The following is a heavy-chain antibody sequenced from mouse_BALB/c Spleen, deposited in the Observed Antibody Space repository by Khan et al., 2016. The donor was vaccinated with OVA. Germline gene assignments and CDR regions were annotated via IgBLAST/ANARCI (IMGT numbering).Heavy chain of an antibody. Sequence: EVELVESGGGLVQPGGSRKLSCAASGFTFIDYGMVWVRQTLGKGPEGIVFTSSVAYSTYYAATLTSRFTISRENAKNTLFLQLSSLSTDDTATYCYARGGFAYWGQGTLVTVSA. V-gene: IGHV5-15*02. J-gene: IGHJ3*01. CDR1: GFTFIDYG. CDR2: TSSVAYST. CDR3: ARGGFAY.